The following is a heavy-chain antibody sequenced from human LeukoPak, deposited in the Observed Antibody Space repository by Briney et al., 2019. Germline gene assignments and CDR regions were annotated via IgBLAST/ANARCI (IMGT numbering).Heavy chain of an antibody. Sequence: GGSLRLSCAASGFTFSSYSMNWVRQAPGKGLEWVSSISSSSSYIYYADSVKGRFTISRDNAKNSLYLQMNSLRAEDTALYYCARDPRVGYSRDWFDPWGQGTLVTVSS. V-gene: IGHV3-21*01. CDR2: ISSSSSYI. CDR1: GFTFSSYS. CDR3: ARDPRVGYSRDWFDP. D-gene: IGHD6-13*01. J-gene: IGHJ5*02.